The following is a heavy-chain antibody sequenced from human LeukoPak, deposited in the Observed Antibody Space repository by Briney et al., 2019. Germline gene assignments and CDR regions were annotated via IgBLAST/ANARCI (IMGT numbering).Heavy chain of an antibody. CDR2: INPNSGGT. V-gene: IGHV1-2*02. D-gene: IGHD2-2*02. J-gene: IGHJ3*02. CDR3: ASNVVVVPAAISGAFDI. Sequence: GASVKVSCKASGYTFTGYYMHWERQAPGQGLEWMGWINPNSGGTNYAQKFQGRVTMTRDTSISTAYMELSRLRSDDTAVYYCASNVVVVPAAISGAFDIWGQGTMVTVSS. CDR1: GYTFTGYY.